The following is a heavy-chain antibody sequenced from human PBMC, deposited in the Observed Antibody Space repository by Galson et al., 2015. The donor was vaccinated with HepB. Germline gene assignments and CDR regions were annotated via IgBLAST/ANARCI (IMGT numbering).Heavy chain of an antibody. CDR1: GFTFSDYY. Sequence: SLRLSCAASGFTFSDYYMSWIRQAPGKGLEWVSYISSSSSYTNYADSVKGRFTVSRDNAKNSLYLQMNSLRAEDTAVYYCARGGGVIAVAGGYFDYWGQGTLVTVSS. V-gene: IGHV3-11*06. D-gene: IGHD6-19*01. CDR2: ISSSSSYT. CDR3: ARGGGVIAVAGGYFDY. J-gene: IGHJ4*02.